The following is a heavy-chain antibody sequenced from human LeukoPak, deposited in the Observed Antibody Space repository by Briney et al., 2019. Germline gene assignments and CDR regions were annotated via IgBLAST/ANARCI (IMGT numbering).Heavy chain of an antibody. CDR1: GASISGSGDY. CDR3: VKSGGYALIDY. D-gene: IGHD1-26*01. CDR2: IYYTGST. Sequence: SETLSLTCAVSGASISGSGDYLGWIRQPPGKGLGWIGDIYYTGSTYYNASLQSRVTISIDTSKNQFSLRRNSVTAADTAMYYCVKSGGYALIDYWGQGTLVTVSS. J-gene: IGHJ4*02. V-gene: IGHV4-39*01.